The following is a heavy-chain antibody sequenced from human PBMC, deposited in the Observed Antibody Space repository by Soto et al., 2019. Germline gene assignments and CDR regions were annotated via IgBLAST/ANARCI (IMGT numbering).Heavy chain of an antibody. CDR1: GGSFSGYQ. J-gene: IGHJ6*03. V-gene: IGHV4-34*01. D-gene: IGHD3-10*01. CDR2: INDRGNI. Sequence: QVQLQQWGAGLLKPSETLSLTCAVYGGSFSGYQWSWIRQTPGKGLEWIGEINDRGNINYNPSLESRLTIFLDTPKKQISLKLSSVTPAGTAVYYCARGLILWFGELSRRGGYYYYMDVWGKGTTVIVSS. CDR3: ARGLILWFGELSRRGGYYYYMDV.